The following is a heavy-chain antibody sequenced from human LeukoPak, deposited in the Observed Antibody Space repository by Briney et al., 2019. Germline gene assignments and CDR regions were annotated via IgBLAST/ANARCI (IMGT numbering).Heavy chain of an antibody. J-gene: IGHJ4*02. CDR1: GYTFTSYD. V-gene: IGHV1-2*02. Sequence: GASVKVSCKASGYTFTSYDINWVRQAPGQGLEWMGWMNPNSGGTNYAQKFQGRVTMTRDTSISTAYMELSRLRSDDTAVYYCARDSSLAAAGDWGQGTLVTVSS. CDR2: MNPNSGGT. D-gene: IGHD6-13*01. CDR3: ARDSSLAAAGD.